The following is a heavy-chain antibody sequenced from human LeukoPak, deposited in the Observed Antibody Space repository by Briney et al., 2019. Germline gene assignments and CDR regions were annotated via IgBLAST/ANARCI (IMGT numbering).Heavy chain of an antibody. CDR1: GFTFSSYS. J-gene: IGHJ3*02. Sequence: GGSQRLSCAASGFTFSSYSMNWVRQVPGKGPVWVSRINTDGSSTSYADSVKGRFTISRDNAKNTLYLQMNSLGAEDTAMYYCASLYCSTTSCYRGDAFDIWGQGTMVTVSS. CDR2: INTDGSST. D-gene: IGHD2-2*01. CDR3: ASLYCSTTSCYRGDAFDI. V-gene: IGHV3-74*01.